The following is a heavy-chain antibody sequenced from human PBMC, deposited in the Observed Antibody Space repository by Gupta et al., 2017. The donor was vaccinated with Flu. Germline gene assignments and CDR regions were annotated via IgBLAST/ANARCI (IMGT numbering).Heavy chain of an antibody. Sequence: QVQLVESGGGLVKPGGSLRLSCAASGFTFSDYYMSWIRQAPGKGLEWVSYISSSSSYTNYADSVKGRFTISRDNAKNSLYLQMNSLRAEDTAVYYCARDQEQQQYYYGMDVWGQGTTVTVSS. CDR3: ARDQEQQQYYYGMDV. CDR1: GFTFSDYY. D-gene: IGHD6-13*01. CDR2: ISSSSSYT. J-gene: IGHJ6*02. V-gene: IGHV3-11*05.